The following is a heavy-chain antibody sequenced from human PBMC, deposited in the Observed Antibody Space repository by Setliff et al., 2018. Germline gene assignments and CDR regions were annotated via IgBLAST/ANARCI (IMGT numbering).Heavy chain of an antibody. CDR1: GGSISSSNW. CDR2: IYHSGST. D-gene: IGHD6-13*01. V-gene: IGHV4-4*02. CDR3: ARRGTSSSWFQGYFDY. J-gene: IGHJ4*02. Sequence: SETLSLTCAVSGGSISSSNWWSWVRQPPGKGLEWIGEIYHSGSTYYNPSLKSRVTISVDTSKNQFSLKLSSVTAADTAVYYCARRGTSSSWFQGYFDYWGQGTLVTVSS.